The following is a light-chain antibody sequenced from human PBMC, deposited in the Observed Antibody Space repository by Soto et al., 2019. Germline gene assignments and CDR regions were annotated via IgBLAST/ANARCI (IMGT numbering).Light chain of an antibody. CDR2: GAS. CDR3: QQYDNVPFT. Sequence: DIQMTQSPSSLSASVGDRVTITCQASQDISNSLNWYHQKSGKAPKLLICGASNLETGVPSRVSGSGSGTDFTFTISSLQPEDIGTYYCQQYDNVPFTFGPGTNVDI. J-gene: IGKJ3*01. CDR1: QDISNS. V-gene: IGKV1-33*01.